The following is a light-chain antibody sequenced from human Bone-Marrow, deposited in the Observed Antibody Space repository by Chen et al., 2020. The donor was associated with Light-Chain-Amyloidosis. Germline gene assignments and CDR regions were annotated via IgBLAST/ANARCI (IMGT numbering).Light chain of an antibody. CDR3: QVWDSSSDHYV. CDR1: NIGSKR. V-gene: IGLV3-21*03. CDR2: DDS. Sequence: SYVLTQPPSVSVAPGKTATITCGGKNIGSKRVHWYQQKPGQAPVVVVYDDSDRPSGIPERFSGSNSGNTATLTISRGEAGDEADYYCQVWDSSSDHYVFGTGTKVTVL. J-gene: IGLJ1*01.